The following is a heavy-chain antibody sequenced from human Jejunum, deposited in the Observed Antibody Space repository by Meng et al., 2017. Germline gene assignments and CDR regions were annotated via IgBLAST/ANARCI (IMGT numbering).Heavy chain of an antibody. V-gene: IGHV3-66*03. CDR2: IYPSGIT. Sequence: GGSLRLSCAASGFSVSSDYMSWVRQAPGKGLEWVSTIYPSGITYYADSVRGRFTVSRDKSINTLYLQMNSLRPEDTAVFYCARDRGSYYDSNTYSTYYYDMDVWGQGTTVTAP. J-gene: IGHJ6*02. D-gene: IGHD3-22*01. CDR3: ARDRGSYYDSNTYSTYYYDMDV. CDR1: GFSVSSDY.